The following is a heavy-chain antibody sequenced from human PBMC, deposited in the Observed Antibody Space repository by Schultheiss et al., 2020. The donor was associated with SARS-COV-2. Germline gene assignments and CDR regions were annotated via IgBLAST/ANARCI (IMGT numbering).Heavy chain of an antibody. CDR1: GGTFSSYA. J-gene: IGHJ4*02. V-gene: IGHV1-8*03. Sequence: ASVKVSCKASGGTFSSYAISWVRQAPGQGLEWMGWINPNSGGTNYAQKFQERVTITRDMSTSTAYMELSSLRSEDTAVYYCATSGIVGAGSYWGQGTLVTVSS. D-gene: IGHD1-26*01. CDR2: INPNSGGT. CDR3: ATSGIVGAGSY.